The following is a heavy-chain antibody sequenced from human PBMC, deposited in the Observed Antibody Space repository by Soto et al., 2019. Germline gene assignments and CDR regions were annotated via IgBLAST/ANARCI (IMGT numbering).Heavy chain of an antibody. CDR3: ARAFFDLNFYYYYYMDV. V-gene: IGHV3-7*01. Sequence: PGGSLRLSYAASGFTFSSYWMSWVRQAPGKGLEWVANIKQDGSEKYYVDSVKGRFTISRDNATNSLYLQMNSLRAEDTAVYYCARAFFDLNFYYYYYMDVWGKGTTVTVSS. D-gene: IGHD1-20*01. CDR1: GFTFSSYW. CDR2: IKQDGSEK. J-gene: IGHJ6*03.